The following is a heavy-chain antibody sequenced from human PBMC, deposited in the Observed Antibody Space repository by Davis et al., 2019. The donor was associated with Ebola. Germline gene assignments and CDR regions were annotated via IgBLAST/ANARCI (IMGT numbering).Heavy chain of an antibody. D-gene: IGHD2-2*01. Sequence: ASVKVSCKASGYTFTSYGISWVRQAPGQGLEWMGWISAYNGNTNYAQKLQGRVTMTTDTSTSTAYMELRSLRSDDTAVYYCARVDIVVVPAAKGPWGQGTLVTVSS. CDR3: ARVDIVVVPAAKGP. V-gene: IGHV1-18*01. J-gene: IGHJ5*02. CDR2: ISAYNGNT. CDR1: GYTFTSYG.